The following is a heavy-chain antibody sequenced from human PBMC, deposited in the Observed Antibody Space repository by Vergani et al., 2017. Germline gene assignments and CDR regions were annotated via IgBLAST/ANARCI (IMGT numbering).Heavy chain of an antibody. CDR1: GFTFSRYS. CDR3: ARGHPVGSY. J-gene: IGHJ4*02. V-gene: IGHV3-48*01. D-gene: IGHD1-26*01. CDR2: ISYSISTI. Sequence: EEQLVESGGGLVQPGGSLRLSCAASGFTFSRYSMKWVRQAPGKGLEWVSYISYSISTIYYADSVKGRFTISRDNAKNSLYLQMNSLRVADTAVYYCARGHPVGSYWGQGTLVTVSS.